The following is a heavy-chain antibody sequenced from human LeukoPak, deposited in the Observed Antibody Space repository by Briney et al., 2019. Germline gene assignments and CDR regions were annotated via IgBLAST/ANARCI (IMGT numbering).Heavy chain of an antibody. CDR2: INPNSGGT. V-gene: IGHV1-2*06. CDR1: GYTFTGYY. D-gene: IGHD3-10*01. Sequence: ASVKVSCKASGYTFTGYYMHWVRQAPGRGLEWMGRINPNSGGTNYAQKFQGRVTMTRDTSISTAYMELSRLRSDDTAVYYCARPPKGLLWFGELITPDTDNWFDPWGQGTLVTVSS. CDR3: ARPPKGLLWFGELITPDTDNWFDP. J-gene: IGHJ5*02.